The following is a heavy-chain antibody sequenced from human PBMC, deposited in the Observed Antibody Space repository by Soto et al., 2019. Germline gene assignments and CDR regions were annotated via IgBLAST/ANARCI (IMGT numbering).Heavy chain of an antibody. CDR1: GITISNYV. J-gene: IGHJ6*02. Sequence: ESVGGVVQPGRSLRVSCAASGITISNYVMYWVRQAPGKGLEWVAAISYDGSNKHYSDSVKGRFTISRDNSKNTLYLQMNILRDEDTAVYYCVAGDQYYVMGGWGQGTTVGVSS. CDR3: VAGDQYYVMGG. D-gene: IGHD2-2*01. V-gene: IGHV3-30-3*01. CDR2: ISYDGSNK.